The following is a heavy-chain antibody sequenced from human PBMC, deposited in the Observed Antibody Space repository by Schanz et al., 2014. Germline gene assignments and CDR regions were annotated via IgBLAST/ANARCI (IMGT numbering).Heavy chain of an antibody. CDR3: ARVHRYDPSGWGYFDD. CDR1: GFTDSSNH. CDR2: IYSGIGA. V-gene: IGHV3-66*01. J-gene: IGHJ4*02. D-gene: IGHD3-22*01. Sequence: EGQLAESGGGLVQPGGSLRLSCAVSGFTDSSNHMSWVRQAPGKGLEWVSVIYSGIGAYYADSVKDRFTVSRDNSKNTVYLQMNRLRAEDTAVYYCARVHRYDPSGWGYFDDWGQGALVTVSS.